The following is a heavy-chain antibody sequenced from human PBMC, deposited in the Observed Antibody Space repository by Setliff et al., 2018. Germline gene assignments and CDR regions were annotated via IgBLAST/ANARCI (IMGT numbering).Heavy chain of an antibody. CDR3: ARAPAGGGDFYFDY. CDR1: GYSISSGYY. J-gene: IGHJ4*02. Sequence: SETLSLTCTVSGYSISSGYYWGWIRQPPGKGLEWIGSIYHSGSTYYNPSLKSRVTISVDTSKNQFSLKLNSVTAADTAVYYCARAPAGGGDFYFDYWGQGTLVTVSS. V-gene: IGHV4-38-2*02. D-gene: IGHD2-21*01. CDR2: IYHSGST.